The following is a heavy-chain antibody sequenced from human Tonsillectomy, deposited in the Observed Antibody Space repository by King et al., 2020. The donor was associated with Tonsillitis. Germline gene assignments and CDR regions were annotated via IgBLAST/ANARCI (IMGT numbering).Heavy chain of an antibody. CDR3: AREATMEAAGAFDI. D-gene: IGHD5-12*01. V-gene: IGHV1-69*09. Sequence: QLVQSGAEVKKPGSSAKVSCKASGGTFSSYFLSWVRQAPGQGLEWMGRIIPSLGIANYAQKFQGRVTITADGSSTTAYMELSSMRFEDTAVYYCAREATMEAAGAFDIWGQGTMVTVSS. CDR1: GGTFSSYF. J-gene: IGHJ3*02. CDR2: IIPSLGIA.